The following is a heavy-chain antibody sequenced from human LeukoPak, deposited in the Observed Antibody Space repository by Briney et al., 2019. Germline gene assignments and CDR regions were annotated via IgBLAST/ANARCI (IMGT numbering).Heavy chain of an antibody. Sequence: GGSLRLSCAASGFTFDDYGMTWVRQAPGKGLEWVSYISSSGSTIYYADSVKGRFTISRDNAKNSLYLQMNSLRAEDTAVYYCAELGITMIGGVWGKGTTVTISS. V-gene: IGHV3-48*03. D-gene: IGHD3-10*02. CDR1: GFTFDDYG. CDR3: AELGITMIGGV. CDR2: ISSSGSTI. J-gene: IGHJ6*04.